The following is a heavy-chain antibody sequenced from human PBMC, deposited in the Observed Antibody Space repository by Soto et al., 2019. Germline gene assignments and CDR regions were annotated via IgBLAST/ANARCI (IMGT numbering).Heavy chain of an antibody. CDR2: INVGNGGT. CDR1: GYTFTTYP. D-gene: IGHD2-15*01. Sequence: QVQLVQSGAEEKKPGASVKVSCKASGYTFTTYPMNWLRQAPGQRPEWMGWINVGNGGTKYSQKFQGRVSITRDTSASAAYMQLSRLCSDATAVYYCAPDRGGYCSGGSCPEAWFDPWGQGTQVTVTS. CDR3: APDRGGYCSGGSCPEAWFDP. J-gene: IGHJ5*02. V-gene: IGHV1-3*05.